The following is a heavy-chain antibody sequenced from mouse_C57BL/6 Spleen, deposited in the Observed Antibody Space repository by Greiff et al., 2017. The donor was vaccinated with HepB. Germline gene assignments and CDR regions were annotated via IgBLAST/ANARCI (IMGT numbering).Heavy chain of an antibody. CDR1: GYTFTSYW. D-gene: IGHD2-3*01. CDR3: ARGMVTKDY. Sequence: QVQLQQPGAELVKPGASVKLSCKASGYTFTSYWMQWVKQRPGQGLEWIGEIDPSDSYTNYNQKFKGKATLTVDTSSSTAYMQLSSLTSEDSAVYYCARGMVTKDYWGQGTTLTVSS. V-gene: IGHV1-50*01. CDR2: IDPSDSYT. J-gene: IGHJ2*01.